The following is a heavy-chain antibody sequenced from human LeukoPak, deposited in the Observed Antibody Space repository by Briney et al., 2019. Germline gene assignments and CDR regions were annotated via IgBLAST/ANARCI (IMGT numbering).Heavy chain of an antibody. D-gene: IGHD3-22*01. J-gene: IGHJ3*02. CDR3: TRRYNYDSSGYYYVRDAFDI. CDR1: GFTFGDYV. Sequence: GGSLRLSCTAPGFTFGDYVMSWVRQAPGKGLEWEGFIRSKAYGGTTKNAASVKGRFTISRDDSRSIAYLQMNSLKTEDTAVYYCTRRYNYDSSGYYYVRDAFDIWGQGTMVTVSS. V-gene: IGHV3-49*04. CDR2: IRSKAYGGTT.